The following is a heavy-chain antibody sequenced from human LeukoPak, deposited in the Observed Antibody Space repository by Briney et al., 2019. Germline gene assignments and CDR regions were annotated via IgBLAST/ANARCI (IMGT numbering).Heavy chain of an antibody. CDR1: GYTFTTYD. J-gene: IGHJ6*02. CDR2: VSPLTGYA. CDR3: ARDRGYSYGPNDYYYYYGMDV. Sequence: GASVKVSCKASGYTFTTYDITWVRQATGQGLEWMGWVSPLTGYAGYGQRFQGRVTMTRDTSISTAYMELSRLRSDDTAVYYCARDRGYSYGPNDYYYYYGMDVWGQGTTVTVSS. V-gene: IGHV1-8*01. D-gene: IGHD5-18*01.